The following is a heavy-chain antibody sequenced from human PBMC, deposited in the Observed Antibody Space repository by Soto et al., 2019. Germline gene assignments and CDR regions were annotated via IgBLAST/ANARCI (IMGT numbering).Heavy chain of an antibody. Sequence: QLQLQESGSGLVKPSQTLSLTCAVSGGSISSGGFSWSWIRQPPGKGLEWIGYISHSGSTSYNPCLKSRVTISIGRSKNQVSLELNSVTAADTAVYYCARDNGGGLDYGGQGTLVTVSS. CDR2: ISHSGST. CDR3: ARDNGGGLDY. CDR1: GGSISSGGFS. D-gene: IGHD2-15*01. J-gene: IGHJ4*02. V-gene: IGHV4-30-2*01.